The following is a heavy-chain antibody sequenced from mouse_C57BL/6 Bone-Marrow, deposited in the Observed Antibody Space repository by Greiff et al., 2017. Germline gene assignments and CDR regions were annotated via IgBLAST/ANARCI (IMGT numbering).Heavy chain of an antibody. Sequence: QVQLQQPGAELVKPGASVKMSCKASGYTFTSYWITWVKQRPGQGLEWIGDIYPGSGGTNYNEKFKSKATLTVDTSSSTAYMQLSSLASEDSAVYYCARSITTVVGYWGQGTTLTVSS. V-gene: IGHV1-55*01. J-gene: IGHJ2*01. D-gene: IGHD1-1*01. CDR2: IYPGSGGT. CDR1: GYTFTSYW. CDR3: ARSITTVVGY.